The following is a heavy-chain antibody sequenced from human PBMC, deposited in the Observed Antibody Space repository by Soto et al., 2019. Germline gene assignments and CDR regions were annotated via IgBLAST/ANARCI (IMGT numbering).Heavy chain of an antibody. CDR2: INPNSGDT. D-gene: IGHD3-3*01. J-gene: IGHJ4*02. V-gene: IGHV1-2*02. CDR1: GYTFTGYY. Sequence: ASVKVSCKASGYTFTGYYMHWVRQAPGQGLEWMGWINPNSGDTNYAQKFQGRVTMTRDTSISTAYMELSRLRSDDTAVYYCARSQNVGLRFLEWLSPPDYWGQGTLVTVSS. CDR3: ARSQNVGLRFLEWLSPPDY.